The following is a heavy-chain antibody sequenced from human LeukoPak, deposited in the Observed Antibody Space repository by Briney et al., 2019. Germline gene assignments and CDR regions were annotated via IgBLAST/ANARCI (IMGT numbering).Heavy chain of an antibody. J-gene: IGHJ4*02. CDR2: IYNSGST. Sequence: SETLSLTCTVSGGSISNYYWSWIRQPPGKGLEWIGYIYNSGSTKYNPSLKSRVTISVDTSKNQFSLKLSSVTAADTAVYYCARVRFWSGYYWYYFDYWGQGTLVTVSS. CDR1: GGSISNYY. CDR3: ARVRFWSGYYWYYFDY. D-gene: IGHD3-3*01. V-gene: IGHV4-59*08.